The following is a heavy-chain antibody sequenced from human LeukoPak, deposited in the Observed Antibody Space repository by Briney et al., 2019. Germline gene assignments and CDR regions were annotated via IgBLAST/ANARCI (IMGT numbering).Heavy chain of an antibody. J-gene: IGHJ4*02. CDR1: TDSITSNW. Sequence: SETLSLTCAVSTDSITSNWWSWVRQPPGKGLEWIGEVHKSGSTNYYPSLQSRVTISIDKSKNQIALELTSVTAADTAVYYCGKELGGAPTPGAYWGQGILVTVSS. CDR3: GKELGGAPTPGAY. CDR2: VHKSGST. D-gene: IGHD1-26*01. V-gene: IGHV4-4*02.